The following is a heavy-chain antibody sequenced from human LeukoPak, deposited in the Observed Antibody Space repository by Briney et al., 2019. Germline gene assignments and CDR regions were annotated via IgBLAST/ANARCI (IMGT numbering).Heavy chain of an antibody. CDR3: ARGREAVNY. D-gene: IGHD1-26*01. CDR2: IYYSGST. Sequence: SKTLSLTCTVSGGSISSYYWSWVRQPPGKGLEGIGYIYYSGSTNYNPSLKSRVTISVDTSKNQFSLKLSSVTAADTAVYYCARGREAVNYWGQGTLVTVSS. V-gene: IGHV4-59*01. J-gene: IGHJ4*02. CDR1: GGSISSYY.